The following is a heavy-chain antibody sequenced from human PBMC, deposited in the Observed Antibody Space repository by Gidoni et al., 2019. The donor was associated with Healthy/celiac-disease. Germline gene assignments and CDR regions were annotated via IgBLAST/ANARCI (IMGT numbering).Heavy chain of an antibody. CDR2: IYSGGST. CDR1: GFTVSSNY. CDR3: ASGPLVPAKIYYYYYGMDV. V-gene: IGHV3-53*01. Sequence: EVPLVESGGGLIQPGGSLRLSCAASGFTVSSNYMSWGRQAPGKGLEWVSVIYSGGSTYYADSVKGRFTISRDNSKNTLYLQMNSLRAEDTAVYYCASGPLVPAKIYYYYYGMDVWGQGTTVTVSS. D-gene: IGHD2-2*01. J-gene: IGHJ6*02.